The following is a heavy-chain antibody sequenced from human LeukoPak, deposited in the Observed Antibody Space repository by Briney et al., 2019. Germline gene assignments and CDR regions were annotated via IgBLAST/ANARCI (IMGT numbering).Heavy chain of an antibody. Sequence: GASVKVSCKASGGTFSSYAISWVRQAPGRGLEWMGRIIPILGIANYAQKFQGRVTITADKSTSTAYMELSSLRSENTAVYYCARGPHRAGPAPEYWGQGTLVTVSS. D-gene: IGHD6-19*01. V-gene: IGHV1-69*04. CDR1: GGTFSSYA. J-gene: IGHJ4*02. CDR3: ARGPHRAGPAPEY. CDR2: IIPILGIA.